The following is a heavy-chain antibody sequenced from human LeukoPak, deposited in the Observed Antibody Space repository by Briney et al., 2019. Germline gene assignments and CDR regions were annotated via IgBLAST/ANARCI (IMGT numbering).Heavy chain of an antibody. J-gene: IGHJ4*02. V-gene: IGHV3-73*01. D-gene: IGHD3-22*01. Sequence: GGSLRLSCAASGFTFSGSAMHWVRQASGKGLEWVGRIRSKANSYATAYAASVKGRFTISRDDSKNTAYLQMNSLKTGDTAVYYCTRQAYDSSGYWAKLVDYWGQGTLVTVSS. CDR1: GFTFSGSA. CDR2: IRSKANSYAT. CDR3: TRQAYDSSGYWAKLVDY.